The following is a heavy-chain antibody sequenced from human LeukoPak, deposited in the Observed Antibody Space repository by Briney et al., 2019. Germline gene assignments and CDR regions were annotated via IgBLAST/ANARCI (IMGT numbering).Heavy chain of an antibody. CDR1: GYTFTSYG. CDR2: ISAYNGNT. V-gene: IGHV1-18*01. Sequence: ASVKVSCKASGYTFTSYGISWVRQAPGQGLERMGWISAYNGNTNYAQKLQGRVTMTTDTSTSTAYMELRSLRSDDTAVYYCARDLVGYSGYEPIGYWGQGTLVTVSS. D-gene: IGHD5-12*01. J-gene: IGHJ4*02. CDR3: ARDLVGYSGYEPIGY.